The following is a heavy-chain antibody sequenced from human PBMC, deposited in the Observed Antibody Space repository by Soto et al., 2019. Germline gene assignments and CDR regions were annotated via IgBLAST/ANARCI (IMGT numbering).Heavy chain of an antibody. CDR2: IKQDGSEK. CDR1: GFTFSSYW. Sequence: EVQLVESGGGLVQPGGSLRLSCAASGFTFSSYWMSWVRQAPGKGLEWVANIKQDGSEKYYVDSVKGRFTISRDNAKNSLYLQMNSLRAEDTVVYYCARVPAYSTQQLVLNYFDYWGQGTLVTVSS. J-gene: IGHJ4*02. D-gene: IGHD6-13*01. V-gene: IGHV3-7*01. CDR3: ARVPAYSTQQLVLNYFDY.